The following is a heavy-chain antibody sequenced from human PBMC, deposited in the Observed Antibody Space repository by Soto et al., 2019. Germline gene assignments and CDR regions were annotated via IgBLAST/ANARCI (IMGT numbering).Heavy chain of an antibody. V-gene: IGHV3-23*01. CDR3: AKDTGVDYYDRHDAFDI. Sequence: HPGGSLRLSCAASGFTFSSYAMSWVRQAPGKGLEWVSAISGSGGSTYYADSVKGRFTISRDNSKNTLYLQMNSLRAEDTAVYYCAKDTGVDYYDRHDAFDIWGQGTMVTVSS. J-gene: IGHJ3*02. CDR2: ISGSGGST. D-gene: IGHD3-22*01. CDR1: GFTFSSYA.